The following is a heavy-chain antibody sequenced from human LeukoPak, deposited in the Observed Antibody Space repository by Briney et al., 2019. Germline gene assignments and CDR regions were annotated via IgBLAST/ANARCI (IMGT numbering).Heavy chain of an antibody. CDR2: ISAGGGST. CDR1: GFTFSSYA. Sequence: GGSLRLSCAASGFTFSSYAMTWVRQAPGKGLFWVSGISAGGGSTYYADSVKGRFTISRDNSRNTLYLQMNSLRAEDTAVYYCAKDAAGPEYWGQGTLVTVSS. CDR3: AKDAAGPEY. J-gene: IGHJ4*02. V-gene: IGHV3-23*01. D-gene: IGHD6-13*01.